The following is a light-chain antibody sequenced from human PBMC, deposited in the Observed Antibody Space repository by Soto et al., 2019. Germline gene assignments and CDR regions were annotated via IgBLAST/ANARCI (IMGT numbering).Light chain of an antibody. CDR3: QQLSNWL. J-gene: IGKJ3*01. V-gene: IGKV3-11*01. Sequence: VLIQSPRNLSLCPGGRAPLYFRASQSVSSSYLAWYQQKPGQSPRLLIYDASNRATGIPARFSGSGSGTDFTLTISSLWPEDFAVYYCQQLSNWLFGAGTKVDI. CDR1: QSVSSSY. CDR2: DAS.